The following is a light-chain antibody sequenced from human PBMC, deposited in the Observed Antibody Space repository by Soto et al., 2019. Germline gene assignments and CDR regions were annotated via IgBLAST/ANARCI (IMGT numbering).Light chain of an antibody. CDR1: QSVSSN. V-gene: IGKV3-15*01. CDR3: QQYNNWPRT. Sequence: EIVMTQSPATLSVSPGERATLSCRASQSVSSNLAWYQQKPGQAPRRLIYGASTRATGIPARFSGSGSGTEFTLTISSLQSEDFAVYYCQQYNNWPRTFGHGTKVEV. CDR2: GAS. J-gene: IGKJ1*01.